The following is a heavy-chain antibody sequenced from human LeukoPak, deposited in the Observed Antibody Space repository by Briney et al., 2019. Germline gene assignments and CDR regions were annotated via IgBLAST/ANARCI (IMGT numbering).Heavy chain of an antibody. V-gene: IGHV3-66*01. Sequence: GGSLRLSCAASGFTVSGNYMSWVRQAPGKGLEWVSIIYSGDSTYYADSVKGRFTISRDNAKNTLYLQMNSLRAEDTAVYYCARRGWRGGYDYWGQGTLVTVSS. D-gene: IGHD5-12*01. CDR2: IYSGDST. CDR1: GFTVSGNY. J-gene: IGHJ4*02. CDR3: ARRGWRGGYDY.